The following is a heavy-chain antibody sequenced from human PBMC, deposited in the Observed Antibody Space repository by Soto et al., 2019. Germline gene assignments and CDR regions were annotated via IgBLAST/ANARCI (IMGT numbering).Heavy chain of an antibody. D-gene: IGHD1-26*01. Sequence: EVQLVESGGGLVQPGGSLRLSCAASKFSFSGYWMHWVRQAPGKGLMWVSRVNPDGSTTTYADSVKGRFTISRDNAKNTVFLQMNSLRADDTSVYYCPKVASGSYDWFDPWGQGTLVTVSS. V-gene: IGHV3-74*01. CDR3: PKVASGSYDWFDP. J-gene: IGHJ5*02. CDR2: VNPDGSTT. CDR1: KFSFSGYW.